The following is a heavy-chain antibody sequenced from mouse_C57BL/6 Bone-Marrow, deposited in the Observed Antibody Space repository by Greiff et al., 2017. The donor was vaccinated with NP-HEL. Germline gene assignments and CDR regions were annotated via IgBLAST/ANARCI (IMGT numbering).Heavy chain of an antibody. J-gene: IGHJ2*01. CDR1: GYSFTGYY. V-gene: IGHV1-31*01. Sequence: EVQLQQSGPELVKPGASVKISCKASGYSFTGYYMHWVKQSHGNILDWIGYIYPYNGVSSYNQKFKSKATLTVDKSSSTAYMELRSLTSEYSAVYYCARDYYGSSYVGFDYWGQGTTLTVSS. D-gene: IGHD1-1*01. CDR3: ARDYYGSSYVGFDY. CDR2: IYPYNGVS.